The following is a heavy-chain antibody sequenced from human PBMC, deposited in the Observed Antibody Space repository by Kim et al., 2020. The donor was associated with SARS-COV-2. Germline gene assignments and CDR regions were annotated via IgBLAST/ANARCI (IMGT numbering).Heavy chain of an antibody. J-gene: IGHJ3*02. Sequence: GGSLRLSCAASGFTFSGSAMHWVRQASGKGLEWVGLIRTKGDNYATASAASVKGRFTIWRDDSKNTAYLQMNSLKTEDTAVYYCTRPDGIAAFDIWGQGT. CDR2: IRTKGDNYAT. CDR3: TRPDGIAAFDI. D-gene: IGHD2-21*01. V-gene: IGHV3-73*01. CDR1: GFTFSGSA.